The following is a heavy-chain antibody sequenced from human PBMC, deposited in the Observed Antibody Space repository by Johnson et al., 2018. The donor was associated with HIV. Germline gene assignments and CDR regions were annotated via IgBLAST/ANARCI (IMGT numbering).Heavy chain of an antibody. CDR3: AKRKRYFDWLSAFDI. CDR2: ISYDGSNK. Sequence: QVQLVESGGGVVQPGRSLRLSCAASGFTFSSYAMHWVRQAPGKGLEWVAVISYDGSNKYYADSVKGRFTISRDNSKNTLYLQMNSLRAEDTAMYYCAKRKRYFDWLSAFDIWG. J-gene: IGHJ3*02. V-gene: IGHV3-30*04. D-gene: IGHD3-9*01. CDR1: GFTFSSYA.